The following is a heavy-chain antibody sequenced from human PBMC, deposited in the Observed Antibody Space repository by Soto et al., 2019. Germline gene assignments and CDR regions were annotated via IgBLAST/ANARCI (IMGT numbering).Heavy chain of an antibody. J-gene: IGHJ6*02. Sequence: ESGGGVVQPGRSLRLSCAASGFTFSSYGMHWVRQAPGKGLEWVAVIWYDGSNKYYADSVKGRFTISRDNSKNTLYLQMNSLRAEDTAVYYCARDSEQQLFHYYYGMDVWGQGTTVTVSS. CDR3: ARDSEQQLFHYYYGMDV. D-gene: IGHD6-13*01. V-gene: IGHV3-33*01. CDR1: GFTFSSYG. CDR2: IWYDGSNK.